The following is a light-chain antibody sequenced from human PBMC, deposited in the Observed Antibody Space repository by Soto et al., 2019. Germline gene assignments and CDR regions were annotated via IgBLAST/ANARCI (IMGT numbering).Light chain of an antibody. J-gene: IGLJ3*02. CDR1: SSNIGAGYD. CDR3: QSYDSSLSGWV. Sequence: QSVLTQPPSVSGAPGQRVTISCTGSSSNIGAGYDVHWYQQLPGTAPKLLIYGNSNRPSGVRDRFSGSKSGTSASLAITGLQAEDEADYYCQSYDSSLSGWVFGGGTRSPS. CDR2: GNS. V-gene: IGLV1-40*01.